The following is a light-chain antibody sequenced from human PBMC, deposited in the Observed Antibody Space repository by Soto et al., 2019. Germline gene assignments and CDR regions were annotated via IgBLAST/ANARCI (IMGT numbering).Light chain of an antibody. CDR3: QQYGSTPLT. CDR2: DAS. J-gene: IGKJ4*01. V-gene: IGKV3-20*01. Sequence: EIVLTQSPDTLSLSPGERATLSCRASQSVRNNYLAWYQQKPGQAPRLLIYDASSRATGIPDRFSGSGSGTDFTLTINRLEPEDFAVYYCQQYGSTPLTFGGGTKVDIE. CDR1: QSVRNNY.